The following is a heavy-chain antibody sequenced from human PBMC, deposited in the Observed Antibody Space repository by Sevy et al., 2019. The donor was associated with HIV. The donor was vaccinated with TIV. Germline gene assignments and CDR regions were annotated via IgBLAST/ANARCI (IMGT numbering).Heavy chain of an antibody. D-gene: IGHD2-15*01. V-gene: IGHV2-5*02. CDR2: IYWDDDK. CDR3: VHIADGGKYCDY. Sequence: SGPTLVNPTQTLTLTCTFSGFSLSTSGVGVGWIRQPPGKALEWLALIYWDDDKHYSPSRKSRPTITKDTSKNQVVLRMTNVDPVETARYYCVHIADGGKYCDYWGQGTLVTVSS. CDR1: GFSLSTSGVG. J-gene: IGHJ4*02.